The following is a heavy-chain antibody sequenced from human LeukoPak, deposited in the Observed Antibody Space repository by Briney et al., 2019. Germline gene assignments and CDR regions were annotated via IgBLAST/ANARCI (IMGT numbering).Heavy chain of an antibody. J-gene: IGHJ4*02. Sequence: GGSLRLSCAASGFTFSSYSMDWVRQAPGKGLEWVSSINSDSRLMYYAESVKGRFTISRDNARNSLYLQMNSLRAEDTAVYYCIRDLFDDYSLDYWGQGALVAVSS. V-gene: IGHV3-21*01. CDR2: INSDSRLM. CDR3: IRDLFDDYSLDY. CDR1: GFTFSSYS. D-gene: IGHD3-16*01.